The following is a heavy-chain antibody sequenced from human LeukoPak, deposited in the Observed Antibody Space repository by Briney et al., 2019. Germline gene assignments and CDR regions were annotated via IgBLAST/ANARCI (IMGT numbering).Heavy chain of an antibody. Sequence: WASVKVSFKASGYTFTVYYMHWVRQAPGQGLEWVGWINPNSGGTNYAQKFQGRVTMTRDTSISTAYMELSRLRSDDTAVYYCARPGYDSSGNDAFDIWGQGTMVTVSS. CDR2: INPNSGGT. V-gene: IGHV1-2*02. J-gene: IGHJ3*02. CDR1: GYTFTVYY. D-gene: IGHD3-22*01. CDR3: ARPGYDSSGNDAFDI.